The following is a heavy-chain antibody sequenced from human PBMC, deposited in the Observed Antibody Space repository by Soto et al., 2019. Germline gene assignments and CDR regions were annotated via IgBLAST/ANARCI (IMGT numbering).Heavy chain of an antibody. CDR3: ATYYYGSSGYSGVDAFDI. V-gene: IGHV1-69*13. Sequence: SVKVSCKASGGTFSSYAISWVRQAPGQGLEWMGGIIPIFGTANYAQKFQGRDTITADESTSTAYMELSSLRSEDTAVYYCATYYYGSSGYSGVDAFDIWGQGTMVTV. D-gene: IGHD3-22*01. J-gene: IGHJ3*02. CDR1: GGTFSSYA. CDR2: IIPIFGTA.